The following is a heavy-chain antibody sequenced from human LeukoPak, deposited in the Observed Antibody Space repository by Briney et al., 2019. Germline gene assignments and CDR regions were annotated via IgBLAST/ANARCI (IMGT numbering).Heavy chain of an antibody. CDR3: ARDRYYYDSSARYFDY. V-gene: IGHV4-30-4*07. CDR1: GGSISSGGYS. D-gene: IGHD3-22*01. CDR2: IYNSGST. Sequence: SETLSLTCAVSGGSISSGGYSWNWIRQPPGKGLEWIGFIYNSGSTSYNPSLKSRLTMSVDTSKNQFSLKLSSVTAADTAVYYCARDRYYYDSSARYFDYWGQGTLVTVSS. J-gene: IGHJ4*02.